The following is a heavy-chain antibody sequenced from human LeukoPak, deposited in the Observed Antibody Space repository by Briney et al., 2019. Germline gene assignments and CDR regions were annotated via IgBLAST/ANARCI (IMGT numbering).Heavy chain of an antibody. CDR3: ARHVIAVAGKNYYYYMDV. V-gene: IGHV5-51*01. Sequence: GASLKISCKGSGYSFTSYWIGWVRQMPGKGLEWMGIIYPGDSDTRYSPSFQGQDTISADKSISTAYLQWSSLKASDTAMYYCARHVIAVAGKNYYYYMDVWGKGTTVTVSS. J-gene: IGHJ6*03. CDR1: GYSFTSYW. CDR2: IYPGDSDT. D-gene: IGHD6-19*01.